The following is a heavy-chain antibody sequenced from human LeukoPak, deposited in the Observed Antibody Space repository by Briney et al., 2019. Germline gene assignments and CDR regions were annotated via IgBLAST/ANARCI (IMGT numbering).Heavy chain of an antibody. CDR1: GGTFNSYA. V-gene: IGHV1-69*05. CDR2: IIPIFGTP. CDR3: ARGRSGYPPDY. D-gene: IGHD3-3*01. Sequence: SVKVSCKASGGTFNSYAINWVRQAPGQGLEWMGRIIPIFGTPNYAQKFQGRVTITTDESTSTAYMELSGLRSEDTAVYYCARGRSGYPPDYWGQGTLVTVSS. J-gene: IGHJ4*02.